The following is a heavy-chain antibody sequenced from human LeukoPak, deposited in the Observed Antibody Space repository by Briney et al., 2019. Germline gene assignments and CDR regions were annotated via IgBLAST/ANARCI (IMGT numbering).Heavy chain of an antibody. CDR3: ASYRDGGNSGFDY. V-gene: IGHV3-48*04. D-gene: IGHD4-23*01. CDR2: ISSSSSTI. Sequence: GGSLRLSCAAFGFTFSSYSMNWVRQAPGKGLEWVSYISSSSSTIYYADSVKGRFTISRDNAKNSLYLQMNSLRAEDTAVYYCASYRDGGNSGFDYWGQGTLVTVSS. CDR1: GFTFSSYS. J-gene: IGHJ4*02.